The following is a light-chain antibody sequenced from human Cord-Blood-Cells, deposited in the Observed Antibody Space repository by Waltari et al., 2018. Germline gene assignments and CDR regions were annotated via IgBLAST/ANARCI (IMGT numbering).Light chain of an antibody. CDR3: QQRSNWPPT. Sequence: EIVLTQSPATLSLYPGERATLSCRASQSVSSYLAWYQQKPGQAPRLLIYDASNRATGLPARFSGSGSGTDFTLTISSLEPEDFAVYYCQQRSNWPPTFGQGTKVEIK. J-gene: IGKJ1*01. CDR1: QSVSSY. CDR2: DAS. V-gene: IGKV3-11*01.